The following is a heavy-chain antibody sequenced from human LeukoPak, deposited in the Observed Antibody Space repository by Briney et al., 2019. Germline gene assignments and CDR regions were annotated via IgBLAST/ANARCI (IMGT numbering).Heavy chain of an antibody. D-gene: IGHD4-17*01. CDR3: ARVPDYGDSVFDY. CDR2: IYYSGST. CDR1: GGSISYY. J-gene: IGHJ4*02. Sequence: SETLSLTCSVSGGSISYYWGWIRQPPGKGLEWIGYIYYSGSTNYNPSLKSRVTISVDTSKNQFSLRLSSVTAADTAVYYCARVPDYGDSVFDYWGQGTLVTVSS. V-gene: IGHV4-59*01.